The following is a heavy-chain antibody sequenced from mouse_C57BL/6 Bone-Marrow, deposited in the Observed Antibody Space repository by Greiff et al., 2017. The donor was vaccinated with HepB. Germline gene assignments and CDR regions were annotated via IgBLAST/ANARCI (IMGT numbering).Heavy chain of an antibody. CDR1: GFTFSNYW. V-gene: IGHV6-3*01. CDR3: TSWDYAMDY. Sequence: VQLKESGGGLVQPGGSMKLSCVASGFTFSNYWMNWVRQSPEKGLEWVAQIRLKSDNYATHYAESVKGRFTISRDDSKSSVYLQMNNLRAEDTGIYYCTSWDYAMDYWGQGTSVTVSS. CDR2: IRLKSDNYAT. D-gene: IGHD1-1*01. J-gene: IGHJ4*01.